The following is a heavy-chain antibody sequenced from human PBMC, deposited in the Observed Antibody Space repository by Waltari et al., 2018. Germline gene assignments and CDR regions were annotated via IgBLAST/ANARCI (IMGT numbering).Heavy chain of an antibody. V-gene: IGHV4-34*01. CDR2: INHCGST. Sequence: QVQLQQWGAGLLKPSETLSLTCAVYGGSFSGYYWSWIRQPPGKGLEWIGEINHCGSTNFTPSLNSRVPISVDTSKTQFCLKLSAVTVADTAVYYCARGPPYYMDVWGKGTTVTVSS. J-gene: IGHJ6*03. CDR1: GGSFSGYY. CDR3: ARGPPYYMDV.